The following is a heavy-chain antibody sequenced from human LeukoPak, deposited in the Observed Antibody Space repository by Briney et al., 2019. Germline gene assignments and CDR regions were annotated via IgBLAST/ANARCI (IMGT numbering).Heavy chain of an antibody. J-gene: IGHJ4*02. CDR2: ISAYNGNT. CDR1: GYTFTSYG. Sequence: ASVKVSCKASGYTFTSYGISWVRQAPGQGLEWMEWISAYNGNTNYAQKLQGRVTMTTDTSTSTAYMELRSLRSDDTAVYYCARDRGYYDFWSGYPVGYFDYWGQGTLVTVSS. V-gene: IGHV1-18*01. CDR3: ARDRGYYDFWSGYPVGYFDY. D-gene: IGHD3-3*01.